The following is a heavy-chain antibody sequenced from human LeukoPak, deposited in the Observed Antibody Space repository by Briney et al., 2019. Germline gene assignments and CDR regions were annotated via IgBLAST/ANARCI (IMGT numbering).Heavy chain of an antibody. D-gene: IGHD3-10*01. CDR3: AKDGLLWFGESFFDY. CDR2: ISGSGGST. V-gene: IGHV3-23*01. Sequence: GGSLRLSCEASGFTFSSYAMSWVRQAPGKGLEWVSAISGSGGSTYYADSVKGRFTISRDNSKNTLYLQMSSLRAEDTAVYYCAKDGLLWFGESFFDYWGQGTLVTVSS. J-gene: IGHJ4*02. CDR1: GFTFSSYA.